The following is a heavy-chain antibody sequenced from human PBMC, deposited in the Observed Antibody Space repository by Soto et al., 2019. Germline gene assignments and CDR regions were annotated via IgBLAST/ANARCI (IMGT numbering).Heavy chain of an antibody. CDR1: GFTFSSYW. J-gene: IGHJ4*02. V-gene: IGHV3-74*01. D-gene: IGHD2-2*01. CDR2: INSDGSST. Sequence: EVQLVESGGGLVQPGGSLRLSCAASGFTFSSYWIHWVRQAPGKGLVWVSRINSDGSSTTYADSVKGRFTISRDNDXNTLYLQMTSLRAEDTAVYYCARVSREVVPAAIDYWGQGTLVTVSS. CDR3: ARVSREVVPAAIDY.